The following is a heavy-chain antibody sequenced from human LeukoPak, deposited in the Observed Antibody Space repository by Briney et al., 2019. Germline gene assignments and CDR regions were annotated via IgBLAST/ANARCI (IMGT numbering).Heavy chain of an antibody. D-gene: IGHD2-15*01. CDR2: IYTTGST. CDR3: ARGVSSPLYHYYYMDV. V-gene: IGHV4-4*07. CDR1: GGSIDYYY. Sequence: SETLSLTCTVSGGSIDYYYWSWIRQPAGKGLEWIGRIYTTGSTNYNPSLKSRVTISVDTSKKQFSLNLSSVTAADTAVYYCARGVSSPLYHYYYMDVWGKGTTVTVSS. J-gene: IGHJ6*03.